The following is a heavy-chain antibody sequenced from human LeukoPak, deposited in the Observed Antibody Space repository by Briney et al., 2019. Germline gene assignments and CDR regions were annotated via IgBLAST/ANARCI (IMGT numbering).Heavy chain of an antibody. CDR2: IKTDGRST. CDR3: ARGRIGGWIDY. V-gene: IGHV3-74*01. Sequence: GGSLRLSCAASGFTFSDFWMHWVRQAPGKGLMWVSRIKTDGRSTNYADSVKGRFTISRDNAKNTLYLQMSSLRAEDTAVYYCARGRIGGWIDYWGQGTPVTVSS. D-gene: IGHD6-19*01. CDR1: GFTFSDFW. J-gene: IGHJ4*02.